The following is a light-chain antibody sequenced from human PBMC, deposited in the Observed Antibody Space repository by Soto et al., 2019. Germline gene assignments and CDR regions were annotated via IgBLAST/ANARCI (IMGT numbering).Light chain of an antibody. CDR1: SSDVGAYNF. V-gene: IGLV2-14*01. CDR3: SSFTSSRTYV. Sequence: QSALTQPASVSGSPGQSITISCTGTSSDVGAYNFVSWFQQHPGKAPQLMIYDVSNRPSGVSNRFSGSKSGNTASLTISGLQAEDEADYYCSSFTSSRTYVFGTGTKLTVL. J-gene: IGLJ1*01. CDR2: DVS.